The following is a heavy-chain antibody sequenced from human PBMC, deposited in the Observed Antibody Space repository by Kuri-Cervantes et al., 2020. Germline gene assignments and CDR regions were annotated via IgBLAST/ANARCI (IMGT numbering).Heavy chain of an antibody. CDR3: ARIRTFLGAMYYFDY. CDR2: IYWNDDK. Sequence: SGPTLVKPTQTLTLTCTFSGFSLSTSGVGVGWIRQPPGKALEWLALIYWNDDKRYSPSLKSRLTITKDTSKNQVVLTMTNMDPVDTATYYCARIRTFLGAMYYFDYWGQGTLVTVSS. V-gene: IGHV2-5*01. CDR1: GFSLSTSGVG. D-gene: IGHD3-16*01. J-gene: IGHJ4*02.